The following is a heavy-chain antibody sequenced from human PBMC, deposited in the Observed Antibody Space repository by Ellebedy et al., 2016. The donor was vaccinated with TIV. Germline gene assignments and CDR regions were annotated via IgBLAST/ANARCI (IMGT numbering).Heavy chain of an antibody. CDR1: GFSFSTFE. CDR3: VKGGWLDD. Sequence: GGSLRLXCVASGFSFSTFEMSWVRQAPGKGLEWVAFIDSTSDRTEYAESVMGRFFISRDNSENTLYLQMSSLRAEDTAIYNCVKGGWLDDWGQGTLVTVSS. V-gene: IGHV3-23*05. D-gene: IGHD6-19*01. J-gene: IGHJ4*02. CDR2: IDSTSDRT.